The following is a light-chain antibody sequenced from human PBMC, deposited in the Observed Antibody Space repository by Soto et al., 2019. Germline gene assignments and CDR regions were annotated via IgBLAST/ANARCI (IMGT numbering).Light chain of an antibody. V-gene: IGKV1-39*01. CDR1: KSISRY. J-gene: IGKJ4*01. CDR2: GAS. CDR3: QQSHSNPLT. Sequence: IQMTQSPSSLSASVGDRVTITCRASKSISRYLNWYQQKPGKAPKLLIFGASSWQSGVPSRFTGSGSGTDFTLTISSLQPEDFATYYCQQSHSNPLTFGGGTKVDMK.